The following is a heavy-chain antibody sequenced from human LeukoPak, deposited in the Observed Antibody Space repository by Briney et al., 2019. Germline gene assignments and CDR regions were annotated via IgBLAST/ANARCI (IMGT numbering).Heavy chain of an antibody. D-gene: IGHD6-19*01. Sequence: SETLSLTCTVSGGSISSYNWSWIRQPPGKGLEWIGHIYYSGSTNYYPSLKGRVTISVDTSKNQFSLKLSSVTAADTVVYYCARDSGQWLGTYYYMDVWGKGTTVTISS. J-gene: IGHJ6*03. V-gene: IGHV4-59*01. CDR2: IYYSGST. CDR3: ARDSGQWLGTYYYMDV. CDR1: GGSISSYN.